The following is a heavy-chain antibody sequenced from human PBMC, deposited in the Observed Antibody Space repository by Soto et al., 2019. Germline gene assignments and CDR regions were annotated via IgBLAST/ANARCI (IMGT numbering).Heavy chain of an antibody. CDR2: ISYDGRNK. Sequence: PVGSLRLSCAASGFTFSSYDIHWVRQAPGKGLEWVAVISYDGRNKYYADSVKGRFTISRDNSKNTLFLQMNSLRAEDTAVYFCAKNHLIRGVIISGLDVWGQGTTVTVSS. CDR1: GFTFSSYD. V-gene: IGHV3-30*18. D-gene: IGHD3-10*01. J-gene: IGHJ6*02. CDR3: AKNHLIRGVIISGLDV.